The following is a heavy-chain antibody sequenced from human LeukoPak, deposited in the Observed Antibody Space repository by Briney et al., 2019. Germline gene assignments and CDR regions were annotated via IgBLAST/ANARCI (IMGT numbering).Heavy chain of an antibody. CDR1: GGTFSSYA. J-gene: IGHJ4*02. Sequence: SVKVSCKASGGTFSSYAISWVRQAPGQGLERMGRIIPIFGTAHYAQKFQGRVTITTDESTSTAYMELSSLRSEDTAVYYCARGGYSYGYSFDYWGQGTLVTVSS. CDR3: ARGGYSYGYSFDY. V-gene: IGHV1-69*05. CDR2: IIPIFGTA. D-gene: IGHD5-18*01.